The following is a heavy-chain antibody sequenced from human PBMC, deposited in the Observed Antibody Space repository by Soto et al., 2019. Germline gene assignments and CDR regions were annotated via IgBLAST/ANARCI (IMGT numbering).Heavy chain of an antibody. CDR3: ARDYDFWSGAVYYYYGMDV. D-gene: IGHD3-3*01. V-gene: IGHV4-4*07. J-gene: IGHJ6*02. CDR2: IYTSGST. CDR1: GGSISSYY. Sequence: LSLTCTVSGGSISSYYWSWIRQPAGKGLEWIGRIYTSGSTNYNPSLKSRVTMSVDTSKNQFSLKLSSVTAADTAVYYCARDYDFWSGAVYYYYGMDVWGQGTTVTVSS.